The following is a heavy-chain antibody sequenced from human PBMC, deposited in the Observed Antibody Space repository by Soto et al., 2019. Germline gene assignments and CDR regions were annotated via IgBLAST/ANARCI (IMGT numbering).Heavy chain of an antibody. D-gene: IGHD5-18*01. CDR1: GFTFSSYS. CDR2: ISSSSSYI. CDR3: ARDGPIQLFDY. V-gene: IGHV3-21*01. J-gene: IGHJ4*02. Sequence: GGSLRLSCAASGFTFSSYSMNWVRQAPGKGLEWVSSISSSSSYIYYADSVEGRFTISRDNAKNSLYLQMNSLRAEDTAVYYCARDGPIQLFDYWGQGTLVTVSS.